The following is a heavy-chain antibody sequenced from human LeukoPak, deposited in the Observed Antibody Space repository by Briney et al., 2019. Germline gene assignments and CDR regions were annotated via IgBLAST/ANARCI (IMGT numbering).Heavy chain of an antibody. D-gene: IGHD6-19*01. V-gene: IGHV3-48*01. CDR1: GFTFSGYS. CDR2: ISSSSTTI. CDR3: AKMVHTEQWLVPFDY. J-gene: IGHJ4*02. Sequence: GGSLRLSCAASGFTFSGYSMNWVRQAPGKGLEWVSYISSSSTTIYYADSVKGRFTISRDNSKNTLYLQMNSLRAEDTAVYYCAKMVHTEQWLVPFDYWGQGTLVTVSS.